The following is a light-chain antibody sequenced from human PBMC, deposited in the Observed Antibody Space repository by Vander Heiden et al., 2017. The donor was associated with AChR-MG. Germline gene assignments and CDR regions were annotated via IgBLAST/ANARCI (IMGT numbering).Light chain of an antibody. V-gene: IGKV1-39*01. CDR1: QSISIY. CDR2: AAS. J-gene: IGKJ5*01. CDR3: QQSDSTSIT. Sequence: DLQMTQSPSSLSASVGDRVTITCRASQSISIYLNWYQQKPGKAPKLLIYAASSLQSGVPSRFSGSGSGTDFTLTISSLQPEDFATYYCQQSDSTSITFGQGTRLEIK.